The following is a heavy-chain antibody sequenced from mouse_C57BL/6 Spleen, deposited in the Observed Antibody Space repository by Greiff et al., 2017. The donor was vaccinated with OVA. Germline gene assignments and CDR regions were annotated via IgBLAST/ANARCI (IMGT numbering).Heavy chain of an antibody. Sequence: QVQLQQPGAELVKPGASVKLSCKASGFTFTSYWMHWVQQRPGRGLEWIGRIDPNSGGTKYNEKFKSKATLTVDKPSSTAYMQLSILTSEDSAVYYCASYYSNYDAMDYWGQGTSVTVSS. D-gene: IGHD2-5*01. CDR2: IDPNSGGT. CDR3: ASYYSNYDAMDY. CDR1: GFTFTSYW. V-gene: IGHV1-72*01. J-gene: IGHJ4*01.